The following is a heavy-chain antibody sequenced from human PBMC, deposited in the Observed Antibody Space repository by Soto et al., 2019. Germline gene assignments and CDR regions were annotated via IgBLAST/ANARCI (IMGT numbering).Heavy chain of an antibody. D-gene: IGHD1-26*01. CDR1: GGTFSSYA. V-gene: IGHV1-69*12. CDR3: ASDAYGRVGRRYFAY. Sequence: QVQLVQSGAEVKKPGSSVKVSCKASGGTFSSYAISWVRQAPGQGLEWMGGIIPIFGTANYAQKFQGRVTITAGESTSTAYRELSSLRSEDTAVYYCASDAYGRVGRRYFAYWGQGALVTVSS. J-gene: IGHJ4*02. CDR2: IIPIFGTA.